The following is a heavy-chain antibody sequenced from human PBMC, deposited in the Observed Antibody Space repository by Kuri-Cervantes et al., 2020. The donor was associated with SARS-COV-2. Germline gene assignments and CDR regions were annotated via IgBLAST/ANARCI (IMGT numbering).Heavy chain of an antibody. J-gene: IGHJ4*02. CDR2: ISSSSSYI. V-gene: IGHV3-21*04. Sequence: GGSLRLSCAASGFTFSSYSMNWVRQAPGKGLEWVSSISSSSSYIYYADSVKGRFTISRDNSKNTLYLQMNSLRAEDTAVYYCARVQDYYSNSQFDYWGQGTLVTVSS. CDR1: GFTFSSYS. D-gene: IGHD4-11*01. CDR3: ARVQDYYSNSQFDY.